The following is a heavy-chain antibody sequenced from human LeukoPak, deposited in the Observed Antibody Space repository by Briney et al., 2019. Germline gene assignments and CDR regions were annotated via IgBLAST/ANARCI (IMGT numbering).Heavy chain of an antibody. V-gene: IGHV1-18*01. Sequence: ASVKVSCKASGYTFTSYGISWVRQAPGQGLEWMGWISAYNGNTNYAQKLQGGVTMTTDTSTSTAYMELRSLRSDDTAVYYCARGTPLGYCSSTSCYEFDYWGQGTLVTVSS. CDR1: GYTFTSYG. J-gene: IGHJ4*02. CDR3: ARGTPLGYCSSTSCYEFDY. CDR2: ISAYNGNT. D-gene: IGHD2-2*01.